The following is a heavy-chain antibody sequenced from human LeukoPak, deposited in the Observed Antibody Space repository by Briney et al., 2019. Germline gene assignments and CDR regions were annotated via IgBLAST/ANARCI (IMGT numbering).Heavy chain of an antibody. CDR2: IYSGGST. CDR3: TTVRRHLPIITMVRGEAEYYYYMDV. J-gene: IGHJ6*03. Sequence: PGGSLRLSCAASGFSFSSYAMNWVRQAPGKGLEWVSVIYSGGSTYYADSVKGRFTISRDNSKNTLYLQMDSLKTEDTAVYYCTTVRRHLPIITMVRGEAEYYYYMDVWGKGTTVTISS. V-gene: IGHV3-53*01. CDR1: GFSFSSYA. D-gene: IGHD3-10*01.